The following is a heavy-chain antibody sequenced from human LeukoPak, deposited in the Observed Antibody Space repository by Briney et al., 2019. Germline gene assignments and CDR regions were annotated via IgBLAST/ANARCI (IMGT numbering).Heavy chain of an antibody. CDR2: IIPIFGTA. V-gene: IGHV1-69*05. CDR3: ARTPDTAMDTYYYYYMDV. D-gene: IGHD5-18*01. J-gene: IGHJ6*03. CDR1: GGTFSSYA. Sequence: SVKVSCKASGGTFSSYAISWVRQAPGQGLEWMGGIIPIFGTANYAQKFQGRVTITTDESTSTAYMELSSLRSEDTAVHYCARTPDTAMDTYYYYYMDVWGKGTTVTVSS.